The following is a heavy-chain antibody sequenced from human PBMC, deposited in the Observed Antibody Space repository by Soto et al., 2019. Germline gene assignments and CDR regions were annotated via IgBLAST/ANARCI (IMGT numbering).Heavy chain of an antibody. CDR1: GFTFSSYG. Sequence: ESGGGVVQPGRSLRLSCAASGFTFSSYGMHWVRQAPGKGLEWVAVIWYDGSNKYYADSVKGRFTISRDNSKNTLYLQMNSLRAEDTAVYYCARALGVYCGGDCALDYWGQGTLVTVSS. V-gene: IGHV3-33*01. CDR2: IWYDGSNK. D-gene: IGHD2-21*02. CDR3: ARALGVYCGGDCALDY. J-gene: IGHJ4*02.